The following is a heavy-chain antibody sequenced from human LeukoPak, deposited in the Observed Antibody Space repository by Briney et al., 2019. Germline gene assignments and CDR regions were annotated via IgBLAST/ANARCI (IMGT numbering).Heavy chain of an antibody. Sequence: GGSLRLSCAASGFTFTSYSMNWVRQAPGKGLEWVSTISGGGGSTCYADSVKGRFTISRDNSKNTLYLQVNGLRAEDTAVYYCAKGGKWDVTPFDYWGQGTLVTVSS. CDR2: ISGGGGST. CDR1: GFTFTSYS. CDR3: AKGGKWDVTPFDY. J-gene: IGHJ4*02. V-gene: IGHV3-23*01. D-gene: IGHD1-26*01.